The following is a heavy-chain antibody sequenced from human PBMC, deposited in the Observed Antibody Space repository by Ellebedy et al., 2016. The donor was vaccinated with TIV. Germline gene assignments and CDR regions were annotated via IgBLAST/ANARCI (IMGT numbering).Heavy chain of an antibody. J-gene: IGHJ6*02. V-gene: IGHV3-48*03. Sequence: GESLKISCAASGFTFSRYAMSWVRQAPGKGLEWLSYISTSDTTYYADSVKGRFTISRDNARNSLFLRMDGLRAEDTAVYYCARERQQVSSSYKYYGMDVWGQGTTVTVSS. CDR2: ISTSDTT. D-gene: IGHD6-13*01. CDR3: ARERQQVSSSYKYYGMDV. CDR1: GFTFSRYA.